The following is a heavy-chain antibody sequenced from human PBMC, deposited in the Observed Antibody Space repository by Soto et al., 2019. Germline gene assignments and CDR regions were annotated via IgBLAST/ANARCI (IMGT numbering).Heavy chain of an antibody. CDR3: AKVRYSSPMGYYYGRDV. CDR2: IIPIFGTA. J-gene: IGHJ6*02. V-gene: IGHV1-69*01. CDR1: GVTFSKFI. Sequence: QVQLEQSGGEVKKPGSSVKVSCKASGVTFSKFIMTWVRQAPGLGLEWVGGIIPIFGTANYAQKFQGRVTNTADESTSTSYLEVSNLRSEDTAVYYCAKVRYSSPMGYYYGRDVWGQGTAVTVSS. D-gene: IGHD6-19*01.